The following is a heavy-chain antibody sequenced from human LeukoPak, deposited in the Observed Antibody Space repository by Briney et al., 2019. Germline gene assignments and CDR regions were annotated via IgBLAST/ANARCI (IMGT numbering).Heavy chain of an antibody. Sequence: GGSLRLSCAASGFTFSSYGMSWVRQAPGKGLEWVSAISGSGGSTYYADSVKGRFTISRDNSKNTLYLQMNSLRAEDTAIYYCAKVSVGWSGYFDYWGQGTLVTVSS. D-gene: IGHD3-3*01. CDR1: GFTFSSYG. CDR3: AKVSVGWSGYFDY. V-gene: IGHV3-23*01. CDR2: ISGSGGST. J-gene: IGHJ4*02.